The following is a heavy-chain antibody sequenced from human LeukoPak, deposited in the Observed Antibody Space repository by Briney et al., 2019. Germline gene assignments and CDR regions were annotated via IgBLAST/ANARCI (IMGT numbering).Heavy chain of an antibody. CDR3: AKGGQDFDFWRFDL. D-gene: IGHD3-3*01. J-gene: IGHJ5*02. V-gene: IGHV3-23*01. CDR1: GFSFTDSA. Sequence: GGSLRLSCAASGFSFTDSAVSWVRHSPGEGLNWVSSISDTGGRTYYADSVKGRFTITRGNSRNTVNLQMNSLRAGDTARYYCAKGGQDFDFWRFDLWGQGILVIVSS. CDR2: ISDTGGRT.